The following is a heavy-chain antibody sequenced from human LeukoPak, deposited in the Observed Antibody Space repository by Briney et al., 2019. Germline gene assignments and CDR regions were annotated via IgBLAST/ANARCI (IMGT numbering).Heavy chain of an antibody. CDR3: ARDSYYDSSQLIT. CDR2: IYYSGST. Sequence: PSETLSLTCTVSGGSISSYYWSWIRQPPGKGLEWIGYIYYSGSTNYNPSLKSRVTISVDTSKNQFSLKLSSVTAADTAVYYCARDSYYDSSQLITWGQGTLVTVSS. D-gene: IGHD3-22*01. J-gene: IGHJ5*02. CDR1: GGSISSYY. V-gene: IGHV4-59*13.